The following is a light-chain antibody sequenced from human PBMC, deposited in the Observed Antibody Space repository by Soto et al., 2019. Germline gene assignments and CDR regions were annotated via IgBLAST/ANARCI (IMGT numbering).Light chain of an antibody. J-gene: IGKJ1*01. CDR3: QQYNSWPT. CDR2: GAS. V-gene: IGKV3-15*01. Sequence: IVMTQSPATLSVSPGERATLSYWASQSIGSNLAWYQQKPGQAPRLLIYGASSRATGVPARFSGSGSGTEFTLTINSLLSEDFAVYYCQQYNSWPTFGQGTKVDIK. CDR1: QSIGSN.